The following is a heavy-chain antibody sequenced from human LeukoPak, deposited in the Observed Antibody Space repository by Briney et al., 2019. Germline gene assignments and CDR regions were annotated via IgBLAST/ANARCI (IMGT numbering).Heavy chain of an antibody. J-gene: IGHJ5*02. CDR3: ARDAVHGSNVYIWFDL. Sequence: ASVKVSCKASGYTFASYGISWVRQAPGQGLEWMGWISAYNGNTNYAQKFQGRVIMTTDTSTSTAYMEVRSLRSDDTAVYYCARDAVHGSNVYIWFDLWGQGTLVTVSS. V-gene: IGHV1-18*01. CDR1: GYTFASYG. CDR2: ISAYNGNT. D-gene: IGHD1-26*01.